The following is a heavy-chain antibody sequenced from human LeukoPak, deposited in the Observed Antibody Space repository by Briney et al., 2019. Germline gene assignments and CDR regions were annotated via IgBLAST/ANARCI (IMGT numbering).Heavy chain of an antibody. Sequence: ASVRVSCKSSGYTFTRNYMHWVRQAPGQGLEWVGLINPTGSTAWSAQKFQGRVTMTRDTSISTAYMELSRLRSDDTAVYYCARVAARLFDYWGQGTLVTVSS. CDR3: ARVAARLFDY. V-gene: IGHV1-2*06. J-gene: IGHJ4*02. D-gene: IGHD6-6*01. CDR2: INPTGSTA. CDR1: GYTFTRNY.